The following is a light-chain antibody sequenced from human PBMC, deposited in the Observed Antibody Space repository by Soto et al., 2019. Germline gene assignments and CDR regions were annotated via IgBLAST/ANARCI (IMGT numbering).Light chain of an antibody. CDR3: TSYTSSTTYVL. J-gene: IGLJ2*01. CDR1: SSDVGGYNY. V-gene: IGLV2-14*01. Sequence: QSVLTQPASVSGSPGQSITISCAGTSSDVGGYNYVSWYQQHPGKAPKLMIYDVNNRPSGLSNRFSGSKSGNTASLTISGLQAEDEADYYCTSYTSSTTYVLFGGGTKVTVL. CDR2: DVN.